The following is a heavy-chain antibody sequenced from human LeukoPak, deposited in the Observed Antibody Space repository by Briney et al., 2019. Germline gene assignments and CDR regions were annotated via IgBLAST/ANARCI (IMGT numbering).Heavy chain of an antibody. CDR2: INHSGST. J-gene: IGHJ3*02. CDR3: ARIGQKGAFDI. Sequence: ASETLSLTCAVYGGSFSGYYWSWIHQPPGKGLEWIGEINHSGSTNYNPSLKSRVSISVDTSRKQFSLKLTSVTAADTAVYYCARIGQKGAFDIWGQGTMVTVSS. D-gene: IGHD3-10*01. V-gene: IGHV4-34*01. CDR1: GGSFSGYY.